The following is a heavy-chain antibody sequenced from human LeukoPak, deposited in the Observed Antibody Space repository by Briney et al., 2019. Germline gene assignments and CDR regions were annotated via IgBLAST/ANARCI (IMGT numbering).Heavy chain of an antibody. D-gene: IGHD3-22*01. CDR3: AKGDFIYYDTPLDP. J-gene: IGHJ5*02. CDR1: GFTFSSYA. Sequence: GGSLRLSCAASGFTFSSYAMHWVRQAPGKGLEWVAVISYDGSNKYYADSVKGRFTISRDNSKNTLYLQMNSLRAEDTAVYYCAKGDFIYYDTPLDPWGQGTLVTVSS. V-gene: IGHV3-30*04. CDR2: ISYDGSNK.